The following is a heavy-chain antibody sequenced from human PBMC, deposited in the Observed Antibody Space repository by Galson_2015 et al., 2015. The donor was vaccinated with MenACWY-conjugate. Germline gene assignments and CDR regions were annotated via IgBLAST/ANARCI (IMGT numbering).Heavy chain of an antibody. CDR3: AQLTTH. V-gene: IGHV3-23*01. J-gene: IGHJ4*02. CDR2: VTGGNEGT. D-gene: IGHD4-11*01. CDR1: GFTFSRAD. Sequence: SLRLSCAASGFTFSRADMSWVRQALGKGLEWVSSVTGGNEGTYYADSVKGRFTISRDNSKNTLYLQMNSLRNEDTAVYYCAQLTTHWGQGSLVTVSS.